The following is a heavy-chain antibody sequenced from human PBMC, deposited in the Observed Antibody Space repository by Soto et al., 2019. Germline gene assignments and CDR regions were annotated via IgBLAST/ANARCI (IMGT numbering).Heavy chain of an antibody. CDR1: GFTLSDHY. J-gene: IGHJ4*02. Sequence: EVQLVESGGGLVQPGGSLRLSCAASGFTLSDHYMDWVRQAPGKGLEWVGRTRNRANNYATEYAAAVKGRFTISRDASTNSLYLQMNSLKTEYTAVYYCAKAWQYCASTTCRNYFDYWGQGTLVTVSS. CDR2: TRNRANNYAT. V-gene: IGHV3-72*01. D-gene: IGHD2-2*01. CDR3: AKAWQYCASTTCRNYFDY.